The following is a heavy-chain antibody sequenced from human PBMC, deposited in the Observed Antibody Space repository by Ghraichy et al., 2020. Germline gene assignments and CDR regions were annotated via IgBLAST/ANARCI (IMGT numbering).Heavy chain of an antibody. CDR1: GFTFSTYA. J-gene: IGHJ2*01. CDR3: ARVVSSRYFDL. Sequence: GGSLRLSCAASGFTFSTYAMTWVRQAPGKGLEWVSTTSGGGGSTYYADSVKGRFTISRDNSKNTLYLQMNSLRAEDTAVYSCARVVSSRYFDLWGRGTLVTVSS. V-gene: IGHV3-23*01. CDR2: TSGGGGST. D-gene: IGHD5/OR15-5a*01.